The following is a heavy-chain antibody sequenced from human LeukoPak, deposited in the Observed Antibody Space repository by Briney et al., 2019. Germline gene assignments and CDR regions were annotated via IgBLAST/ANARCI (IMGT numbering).Heavy chain of an antibody. Sequence: TGGSLRLSCAASGFTFSSYWMHWVRQAPGKGLEWVSSISSSGDYMYYADSLKGRFTISRDNAKSSLYLQINSLSAEDTAVYYCATGRPIMGPSKFDYWGQGTLVTVSS. CDR2: ISSSGDYM. J-gene: IGHJ4*02. CDR1: GFTFSSYW. D-gene: IGHD2-8*01. V-gene: IGHV3-21*01. CDR3: ATGRPIMGPSKFDY.